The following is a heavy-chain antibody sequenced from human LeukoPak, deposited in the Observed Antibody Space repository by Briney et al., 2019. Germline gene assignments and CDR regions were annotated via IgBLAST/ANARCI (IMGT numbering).Heavy chain of an antibody. V-gene: IGHV4-34*01. CDR3: ARDTRLGELSKKNWFDP. CDR1: GGSFSGYY. D-gene: IGHD3-16*02. CDR2: INHSGST. J-gene: IGHJ5*02. Sequence: SETQSLTCAVYGGSFSGYYWSWIRQPPGKGLEWIGEINHSGSTNYNPSLKSRVTISVDTSKNQFSLKLSSVTAADTAVYYCARDTRLGELSKKNWFDPWGQGTLVTVSS.